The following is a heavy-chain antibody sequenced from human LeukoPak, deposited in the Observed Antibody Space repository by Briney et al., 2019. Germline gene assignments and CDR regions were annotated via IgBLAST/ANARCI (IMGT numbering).Heavy chain of an antibody. V-gene: IGHV3-48*01. CDR3: ARVYRNEEGFWTPNNYMDV. D-gene: IGHD3/OR15-3a*01. J-gene: IGHJ6*03. CDR2: ISSGSSTI. CDR1: GFTFSDYS. Sequence: TGGSLRFSCAGSGFTFSDYSMNWVRQAPGKGLERVSYISSGSSTIDNADSVKGRFTISRDNAKNSLYLQMNSLRAEDTAVYYCARVYRNEEGFWTPNNYMDVWGKGTTVTVSS.